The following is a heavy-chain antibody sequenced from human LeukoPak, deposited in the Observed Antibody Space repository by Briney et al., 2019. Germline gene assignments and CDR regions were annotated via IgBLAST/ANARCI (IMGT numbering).Heavy chain of an antibody. CDR1: GFTFSSYA. V-gene: IGHV3-23*01. J-gene: IGHJ4*02. CDR2: ISDSGGRT. CDR3: AKGVGARRLDY. Sequence: GGSLRLSCGASGFTFSSYAMSWVRQAPGKGLEWVSAISDSGGRTYSADSMKGRFTFSRDNSKNTLYLQMNSLRDEDTAVYYCAKGVGARRLDYWGQGTLVTVSS. D-gene: IGHD1-26*01.